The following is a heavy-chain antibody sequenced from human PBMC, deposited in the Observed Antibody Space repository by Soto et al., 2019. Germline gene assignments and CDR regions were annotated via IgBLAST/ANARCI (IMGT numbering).Heavy chain of an antibody. CDR3: ARLSAGWLDP. V-gene: IGHV4-59*02. D-gene: IGHD6-19*01. CDR2: SGST. Sequence: QVQLQESGPGLVKPSETLSLTCTVSGGYVSSYYWSWIRQPPGKGLEWIGYSGSTNYNPSLKSRVTISVDTSKNQFSLHLSSVTAADTAVYYCARLSAGWLDPWGQGTLVTVAS. CDR1: GGYVSSYY. J-gene: IGHJ5*02.